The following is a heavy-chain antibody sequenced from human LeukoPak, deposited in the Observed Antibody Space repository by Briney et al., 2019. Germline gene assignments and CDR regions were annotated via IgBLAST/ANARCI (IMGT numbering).Heavy chain of an antibody. J-gene: IGHJ3*02. CDR3: AKDLLVPAAIRARDAFDI. Sequence: GGSLRLSCSASRFTFSSYTMNWVRQAPGKGLEWVSSIDPSSTYIYYADSVKGRFTISRDNAQNSLYLQMNSLRAEDTAVYYCAKDLLVPAAIRARDAFDIWGQGTMVTVSS. V-gene: IGHV3-21*01. CDR1: RFTFSSYT. D-gene: IGHD2-2*02. CDR2: IDPSSTYI.